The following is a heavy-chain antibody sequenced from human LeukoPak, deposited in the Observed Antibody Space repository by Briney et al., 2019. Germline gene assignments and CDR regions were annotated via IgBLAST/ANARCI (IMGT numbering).Heavy chain of an antibody. D-gene: IGHD3-22*01. CDR2: ISYDGSHK. Sequence: GGSLRLSCAASGFTFSSYAMHWVRQAPGKGLEWVAVISYDGSHKYYADSVKGRFTISRDNSKNTLYLQMNSLRAEDTAVYYCASLGDSSGYYYPKFDYWGQGTLVTVSS. J-gene: IGHJ4*02. CDR1: GFTFSSYA. CDR3: ASLGDSSGYYYPKFDY. V-gene: IGHV3-30-3*01.